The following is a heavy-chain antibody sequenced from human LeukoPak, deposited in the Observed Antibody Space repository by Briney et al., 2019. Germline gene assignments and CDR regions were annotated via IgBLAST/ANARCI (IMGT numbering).Heavy chain of an antibody. J-gene: IGHJ3*02. Sequence: SETLSLTCTVSGGSISSYYWSWIRQPPGKGLEWIGYIYYSGSTNYNPSLKSRVTISVDTPKNQFSLKLSSVTAADTAVYYCARVMYGGYAFDIWGQGTMVTVSS. CDR2: IYYSGST. CDR3: ARVMYGGYAFDI. D-gene: IGHD2-8*01. CDR1: GGSISSYY. V-gene: IGHV4-59*01.